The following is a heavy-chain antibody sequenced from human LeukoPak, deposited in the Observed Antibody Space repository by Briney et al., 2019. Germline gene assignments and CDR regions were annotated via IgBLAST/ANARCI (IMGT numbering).Heavy chain of an antibody. D-gene: IGHD6-13*01. CDR1: VYTFTSYG. V-gene: IGHV1-18*01. CDR2: ISAYNGNT. CDR3: ARVPTAADDY. Sequence: ASVTVSFKASVYTFTSYGISWVRQAPGQGREWMGCISAYNGNTNYAQKLQGRVTMTTDTSTSTAYMELRSLRSDDTAVYYCARVPTAADDYWGQGTLVTVPS. J-gene: IGHJ4*02.